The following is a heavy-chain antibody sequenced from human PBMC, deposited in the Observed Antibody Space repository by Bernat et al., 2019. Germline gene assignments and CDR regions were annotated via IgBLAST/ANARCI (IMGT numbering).Heavy chain of an antibody. J-gene: IGHJ4*02. CDR3: AKVLVGIFGVDY. Sequence: EVQLVESGGGLLQPGGYLILSCAASGFTFSSYAMSWVRQAPGKGLQWVSAISCSGGSTYSADSVTGRFTTSRDNSKNTLYLQMNSLRAEDTAVYYCAKVLVGIFGVDYWGQGTLVTVSS. CDR2: ISCSGGST. CDR1: GFTFSSYA. D-gene: IGHD2-15*01. V-gene: IGHV3-23*04.